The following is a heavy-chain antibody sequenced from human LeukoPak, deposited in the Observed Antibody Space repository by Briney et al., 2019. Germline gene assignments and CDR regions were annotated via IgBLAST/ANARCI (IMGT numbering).Heavy chain of an antibody. D-gene: IGHD2-21*02. J-gene: IGHJ4*02. CDR3: ARHSGNCGGDCYRLSY. Sequence: GASVKVSCKASGYNFTSYDINWVRQATGQGLEWMGWMNPNSGNTGYAQKFQGRLTMTRNTSISTAYMELSSLTSEDTAVYYCARHSGNCGGDCYRLSYWGQGALVTVSS. V-gene: IGHV1-8*01. CDR1: GYNFTSYD. CDR2: MNPNSGNT.